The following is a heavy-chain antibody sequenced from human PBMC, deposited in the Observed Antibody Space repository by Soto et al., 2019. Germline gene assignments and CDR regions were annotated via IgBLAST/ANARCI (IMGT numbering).Heavy chain of an antibody. CDR1: GYTLTELS. V-gene: IGHV1-24*01. CDR2: FDPEDGET. D-gene: IGHD2-15*01. Sequence: GASVNVSCKVSGYTLTELSVHWVRQAPGEGLEWMGGFDPEDGETIYAQKFQGRVTMTEDTSTDTAYMELSSLRSEDTAVYYCATKHCSGGSCYLYFDYWGQGTLVTVSS. CDR3: ATKHCSGGSCYLYFDY. J-gene: IGHJ4*02.